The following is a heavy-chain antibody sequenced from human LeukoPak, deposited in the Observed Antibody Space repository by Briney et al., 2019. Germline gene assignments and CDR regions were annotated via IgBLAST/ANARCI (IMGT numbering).Heavy chain of an antibody. V-gene: IGHV1-24*01. CDR2: FDPEDGET. CDR1: GYTLTELS. Sequence: GASVKVSCKVSGYTLTELSMHWVRQAPGKGLEWMGGFDPEDGETIYAQKFQSRVTMTEDTSTDTAYMELSSLRSEDTAVYYCATPGRGFLEWLSIYYWGQGTLVTVSS. D-gene: IGHD3-3*01. CDR3: ATPGRGFLEWLSIYY. J-gene: IGHJ4*02.